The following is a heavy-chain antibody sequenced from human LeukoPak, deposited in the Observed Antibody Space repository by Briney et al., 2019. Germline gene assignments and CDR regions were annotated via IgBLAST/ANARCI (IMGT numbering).Heavy chain of an antibody. CDR1: GGSISTYY. Sequence: SETLSLTCTVSGGSISTYYWSWIRQPPGKGLEWIGYIYYSGSTNRNPSLKSRVTISVDTSRNQLSLKLTSVLAADTAVYYCARGKDYYDTSGYPTFHYWGQGTLVTVSS. V-gene: IGHV4-59*01. CDR2: IYYSGST. J-gene: IGHJ4*02. CDR3: ARGKDYYDTSGYPTFHY. D-gene: IGHD3-22*01.